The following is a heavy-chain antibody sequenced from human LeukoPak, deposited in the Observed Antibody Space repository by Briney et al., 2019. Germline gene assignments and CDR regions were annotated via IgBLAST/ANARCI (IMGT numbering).Heavy chain of an antibody. Sequence: PGGSLRLSCAASGFNLSSYWMHWVRQAPGEGLVWVPRSSVDGRAISYAASVKGRFTVSRENAENTLYLQMNSLRAEDSAGYYWARDRAFPGIAADHGGQGTLVTVPS. CDR2: SSVDGRAI. CDR3: ARDRAFPGIAADH. J-gene: IGHJ5*02. V-gene: IGHV3-74*01. CDR1: GFNLSSYW. D-gene: IGHD6-13*01.